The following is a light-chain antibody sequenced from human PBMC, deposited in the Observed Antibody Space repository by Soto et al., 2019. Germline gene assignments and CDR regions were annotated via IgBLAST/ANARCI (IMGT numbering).Light chain of an antibody. Sequence: QPVLTQSPSASASLGASVKLTCTLSSGHSSYAIAWHQQQPQKGPRYLMNLNSDGSHSNGDGIPDRFSGSSSGAERYLTISSLQSEDEADYYCQNWDTGVWVFGGGTKLTVL. CDR3: QNWDTGVWV. CDR2: LNSDGSH. V-gene: IGLV4-69*01. CDR1: SGHSSYA. J-gene: IGLJ3*02.